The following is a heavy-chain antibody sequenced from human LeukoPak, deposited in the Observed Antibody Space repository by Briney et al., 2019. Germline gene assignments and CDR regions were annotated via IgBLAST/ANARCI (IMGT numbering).Heavy chain of an antibody. D-gene: IGHD3-16*01. CDR1: GFTFSSYA. Sequence: NPGRSLRLSCAASGFTFSSYAMHWVRQAPGQGLEWMALINTSGSSTSYAQKVQGRVTMTRDISTSTVYMELTSLRSEDTAVYYCARAGGGGSSPRFTYYYYYKDVWGKGNTVPVSS. CDR3: ARAGGGGSSPRFTYYYYYKDV. CDR2: INTSGSST. V-gene: IGHV1-46*04. J-gene: IGHJ6*03.